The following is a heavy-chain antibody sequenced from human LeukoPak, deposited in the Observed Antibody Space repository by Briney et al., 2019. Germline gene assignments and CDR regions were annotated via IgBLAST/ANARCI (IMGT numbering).Heavy chain of an antibody. D-gene: IGHD3-3*01. CDR2: IYTSWST. J-gene: IGHJ4*02. Sequence: SETLSLTCTVSGGSISSGSYYWRWLRQPAGKGLEWIGRIYTSWSTNYNPSLKSRVTISVDTSKNQFSLKLSSVTAADTAVYYCARGGSITIFGVVPIDYWGQGTLVTVSS. V-gene: IGHV4-61*02. CDR3: ARGGSITIFGVVPIDY. CDR1: GGSISSGSYY.